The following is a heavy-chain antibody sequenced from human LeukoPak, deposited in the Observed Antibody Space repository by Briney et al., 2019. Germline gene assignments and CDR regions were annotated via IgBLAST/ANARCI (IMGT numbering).Heavy chain of an antibody. CDR1: GFTFSSYW. J-gene: IGHJ6*03. CDR2: INSDGSST. D-gene: IGHD3-10*01. Sequence: PGGSLRVSCATSGFTFSSYWMHWVRQAPGKGLVWVSRINSDGSSTSYADSVKGRFTISRDNAKNTLYLQMNSLRAEDTAVYYCARGGGSGSPILRYYYYYYYMDVWGKGTTVTVSS. CDR3: ARGGGSGSPILRYYYYYYYMDV. V-gene: IGHV3-74*01.